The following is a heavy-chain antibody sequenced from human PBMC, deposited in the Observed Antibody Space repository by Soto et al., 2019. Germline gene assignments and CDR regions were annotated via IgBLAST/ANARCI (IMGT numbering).Heavy chain of an antibody. Sequence: GGSLRLSCAASGFTFSSYAMSWVRQAPGKGLEWVSAISGSGGSTYYADSVKGRFTISRDNSKNTLYLQMNSLRAEDTAVYYCAKGGSSGWYESHFDYWGQGTLVTVSS. J-gene: IGHJ4*02. V-gene: IGHV3-23*01. CDR2: ISGSGGST. CDR3: AKGGSSGWYESHFDY. D-gene: IGHD6-19*01. CDR1: GFTFSSYA.